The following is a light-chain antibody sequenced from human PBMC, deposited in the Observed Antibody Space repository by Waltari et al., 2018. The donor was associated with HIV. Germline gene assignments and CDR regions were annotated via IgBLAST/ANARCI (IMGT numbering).Light chain of an antibody. J-gene: IGLJ1*01. V-gene: IGLV2-23*01. CDR1: SSDVGSYNL. CDR2: EGN. Sequence: QSALTQPASVSGSPGQSITISCTGTSSDVGSYNLVSWYLQHPGKAPKLMMYEGNKRPSGVSNRFSGSKSGNTASLTISGLQAEDEADYYCCSYSGSYTSYVFGAGTKVTVL. CDR3: CSYSGSYTSYV.